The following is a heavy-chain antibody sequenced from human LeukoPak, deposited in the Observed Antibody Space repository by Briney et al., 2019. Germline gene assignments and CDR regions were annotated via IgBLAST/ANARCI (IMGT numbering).Heavy chain of an antibody. V-gene: IGHV4-4*07. CDR2: MYTSGIT. CDR3: ARGGFSYYDSSGYLNFDY. D-gene: IGHD3-22*01. Sequence: PSETLSLTCTVSGGSISSYSWSWIRQPAGKGLEWIGHMYTSGITNYNPSLKSRVTMSVDTSKKQFSLKLSSVTAADTAVYYCARGGFSYYDSSGYLNFDYWGQGTLVTVSS. J-gene: IGHJ4*02. CDR1: GGSISSYS.